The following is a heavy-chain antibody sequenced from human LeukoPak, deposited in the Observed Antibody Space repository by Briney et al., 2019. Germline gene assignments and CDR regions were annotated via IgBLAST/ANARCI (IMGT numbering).Heavy chain of an antibody. CDR1: GFTFSSYD. J-gene: IGHJ4*02. Sequence: PGGSLRLSCAASGFTFSSYDMYWVRQAPGKRLEWVSYISSSSTIYYADSVKGRFTISRDNAKNSLYLQMNSLRAEDTAVYYCAGGARVYTSGWYGSRFDYWGQGTLVTVSS. V-gene: IGHV3-48*01. CDR2: ISSSSTI. CDR3: AGGARVYTSGWYGSRFDY. D-gene: IGHD6-19*01.